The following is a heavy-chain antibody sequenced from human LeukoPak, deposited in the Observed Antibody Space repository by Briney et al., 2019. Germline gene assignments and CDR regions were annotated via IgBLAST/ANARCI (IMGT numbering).Heavy chain of an antibody. V-gene: IGHV1-46*01. J-gene: IGHJ4*02. CDR2: INPSGGST. Sequence: ASVKVSCKASGGTFSSYAISWVRQAPGQGLEWMGIINPSGGSTSYAQKFQGRVTMTRDTSTSIVYMELSSLRSEDTAVYYCARGDMVRGVISDYWGQGTLVTVSS. CDR3: ARGDMVRGVISDY. D-gene: IGHD3-10*01. CDR1: GGTFSSYA.